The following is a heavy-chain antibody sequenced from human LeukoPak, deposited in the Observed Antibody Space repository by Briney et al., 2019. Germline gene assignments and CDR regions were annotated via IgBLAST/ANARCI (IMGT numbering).Heavy chain of an antibody. V-gene: IGHV5-51*01. D-gene: IGHD3-16*02. CDR2: IYPGDSDT. CDR1: GYSFPNYW. Sequence: GESLWISCKGSGYSFPNYWIGWVRQMPGKGLEWMGIIYPGDSDTTYKPSFQGHITVSADMSISTAYLQWSSLKASDTAMYYCARSRAEKVPVWGSYRHHDAFDLWGQGTRVTVSS. J-gene: IGHJ3*01. CDR3: ARSRAEKVPVWGSYRHHDAFDL.